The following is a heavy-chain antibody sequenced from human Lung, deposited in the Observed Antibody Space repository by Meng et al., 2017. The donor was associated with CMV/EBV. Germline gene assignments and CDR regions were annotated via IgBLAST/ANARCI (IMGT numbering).Heavy chain of an antibody. D-gene: IGHD5-18*01. CDR2: ISSSSSYI. J-gene: IGHJ6*02. CDR1: GFTFSSYS. CDR3: ARWERTAMDPYYYYGMDV. V-gene: IGHV3-21*01. Sequence: GGSLRLSCAASGFTFSSYSMNWVRQAPGKGLEWVSSISSSSSYIYYADSVKGRFTISRDNAKNSLYLQMNSLRAEDTAVYYCARWERTAMDPYYYYGMDVWGQRTTVTVSS.